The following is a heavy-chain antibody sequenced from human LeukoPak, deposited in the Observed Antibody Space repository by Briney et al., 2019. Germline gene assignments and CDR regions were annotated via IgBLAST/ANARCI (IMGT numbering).Heavy chain of an antibody. J-gene: IGHJ3*02. CDR1: GGSISSGGYS. Sequence: SQTLSLTCAVSGGSISSGGYSWSWLRQPPGKGLEWIGYIYHSGSTYYNPSLKSQVTISVDRSKNQFSLKLSSVTAADTAVYYCARELARQGAFDIWGQGTMVTVSS. V-gene: IGHV4-30-2*01. CDR3: ARELARQGAFDI. CDR2: IYHSGST.